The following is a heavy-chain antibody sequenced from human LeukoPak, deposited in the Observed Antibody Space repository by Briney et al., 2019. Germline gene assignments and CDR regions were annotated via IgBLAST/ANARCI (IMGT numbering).Heavy chain of an antibody. CDR3: ARDPNGDYIGTFDM. J-gene: IGHJ3*02. Sequence: GGSLRLSCAASGFTFSSYAMSWVRQAPGKGLEWVSSISGNGVSTQYADSVQGRFAISRDNSKNTLYLQMNSLRVEDTAVYFCARDPNGDYIGTFDMWGRGTMVSVSS. D-gene: IGHD4-17*01. CDR1: GFTFSSYA. V-gene: IGHV3-23*01. CDR2: ISGNGVST.